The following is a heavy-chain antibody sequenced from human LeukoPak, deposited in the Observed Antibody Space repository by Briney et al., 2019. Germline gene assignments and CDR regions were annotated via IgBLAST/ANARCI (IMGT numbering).Heavy chain of an antibody. J-gene: IGHJ4*02. CDR1: GGTFSSYA. Sequence: SVKVSCRASGGTFSSYAISWVRQAPGQGLEWMGGIIPIFGTANYAQKFQGRVTITTDESTSTAYMELSSLRSEDTAVYYCARARRSGYYFRYFDYWGQGTLVTVSS. CDR3: ARARRSGYYFRYFDY. CDR2: IIPIFGTA. V-gene: IGHV1-69*05. D-gene: IGHD3-22*01.